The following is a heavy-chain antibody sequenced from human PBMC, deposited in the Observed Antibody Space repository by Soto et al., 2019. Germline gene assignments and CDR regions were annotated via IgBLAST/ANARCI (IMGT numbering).Heavy chain of an antibody. CDR3: ASGITIFGVYAYGMDV. D-gene: IGHD3-3*01. CDR1: GFTFSTYW. V-gene: IGHV3-7*01. J-gene: IGHJ6*02. CDR2: IKQDEGEK. Sequence: PGGSLRLSCAASGFTFSTYWMSWARQAPGKGLEWVANIKQDEGEKYYADSVKGRFTISRDNAKNSLYLQMNSLRAEDTAVYYRASGITIFGVYAYGMDVWGQGTTVTVSS.